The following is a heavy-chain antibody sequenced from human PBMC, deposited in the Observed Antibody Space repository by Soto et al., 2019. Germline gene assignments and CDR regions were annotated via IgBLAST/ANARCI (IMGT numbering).Heavy chain of an antibody. CDR2: LYWDDDK. D-gene: IGHD2-2*01. V-gene: IGHV2-5*02. J-gene: IGHJ3*01. Sequence: QITLKESGPTLVKPTQTLTLNCTFSEFSLSSIGVGVGWIRQPPGKALEWLGILYWDDDKHYSPSLKSRISIAKDTSIDQVVLTLPNMDPVDTATYYCAHTIVVVQTAHDAFDVWGQGTMVTVSS. CDR1: EFSLSSIGVG. CDR3: AHTIVVVQTAHDAFDV.